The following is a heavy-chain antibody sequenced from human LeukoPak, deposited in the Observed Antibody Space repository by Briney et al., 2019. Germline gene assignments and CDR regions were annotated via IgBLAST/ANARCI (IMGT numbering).Heavy chain of an antibody. V-gene: IGHV3-9*01. CDR2: ISWNSDTI. Sequence: GGSLRLSCAASGFTFDDYAMHWVRLVPGKGLEWVSGISWNSDTIGYGDSVKGRFTISRDNAKNSLYLQMNSLRPEDTALYYCATNGGGDSGYGNFDYWGQGTLVTVSS. CDR3: ATNGGGDSGYGNFDY. D-gene: IGHD5-12*01. CDR1: GFTFDDYA. J-gene: IGHJ4*02.